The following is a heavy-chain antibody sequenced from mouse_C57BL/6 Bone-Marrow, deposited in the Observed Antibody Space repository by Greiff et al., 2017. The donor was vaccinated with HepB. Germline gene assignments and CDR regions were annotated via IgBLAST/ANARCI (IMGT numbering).Heavy chain of an antibody. D-gene: IGHD1-1*01. V-gene: IGHV1-7*01. CDR3: ARLNYDGSSYWYFDV. J-gene: IGHJ1*03. CDR2: INPSSGYT. Sequence: QVQLQPSGAELAKPGASVKLSCKASGYTFTSYWMHWVKQRPGQGLEWIGYINPSSGYTKYNQKFKDKATLTADNSSSTAYMQLSSLTYEDSAVYYCARLNYDGSSYWYFDVWGTGTTVTVSS. CDR1: GYTFTSYW.